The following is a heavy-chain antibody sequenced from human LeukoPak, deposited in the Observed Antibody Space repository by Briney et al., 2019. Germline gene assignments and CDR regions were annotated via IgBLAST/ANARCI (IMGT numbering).Heavy chain of an antibody. J-gene: IGHJ4*02. V-gene: IGHV4-59*08. Sequence: KPSETLSLTCTVSGSSINNYYWSWIRQPPGKGLEWIGYINYSGDTNSNPSLESRVTISVDTSRKQFSLRLNSVTAADTAVYFCARIYAGGSFFDYWGQGTLVTVSS. CDR2: INYSGDT. D-gene: IGHD3-10*01. CDR1: GSSINNYY. CDR3: ARIYAGGSFFDY.